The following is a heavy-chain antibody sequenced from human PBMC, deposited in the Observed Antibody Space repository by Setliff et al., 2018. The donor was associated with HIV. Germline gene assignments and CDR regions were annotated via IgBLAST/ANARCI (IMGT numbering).Heavy chain of an antibody. V-gene: IGHV5-51*01. J-gene: IGHJ4*02. CDR2: IYPGDSDS. CDR3: VRYIGAAAGYIDH. Sequence: GESLQISCHLSGYSFVDFWIGWVRQMPGKGLEWVGFIYPGDSDSRYSPSFRGQVTISADKSTTTAYLDWASLKASDTAMYYCVRYIGAAAGYIDHWGQGTLVTAPQ. CDR1: GYSFVDFW. D-gene: IGHD6-25*01.